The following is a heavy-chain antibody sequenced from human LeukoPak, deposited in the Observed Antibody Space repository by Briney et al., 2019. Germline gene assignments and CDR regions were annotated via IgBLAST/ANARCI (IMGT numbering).Heavy chain of an antibody. CDR1: GYTFTYRY. V-gene: IGHV1-45*02. D-gene: IGHD3-10*01. CDR3: ALPMVRENAFDI. CDR2: ITPFNGNT. J-gene: IGHJ3*02. Sequence: SVKVSCKASGYTFTYRYLHWVRQAPGQALEWMGWITPFNGNTNYAQKFQDRVTITRDRSMSTAYMELSSLRSEDTAMYYCALPMVRENAFDIWGQGTMVTVSP.